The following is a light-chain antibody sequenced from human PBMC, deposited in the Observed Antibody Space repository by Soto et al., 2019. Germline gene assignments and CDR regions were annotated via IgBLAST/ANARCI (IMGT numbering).Light chain of an antibody. CDR1: QDISNY. Sequence: DIQMTQSPSSLSASVGDRVTITCRASQDISNYLAWFQQKPGKAPQSLIFAASSLQVGVPSRFSGTGSGTDFTLTINRLQPEDFATYYCQQYESYPLTFGQGTRLE. CDR3: QQYESYPLT. CDR2: AAS. J-gene: IGKJ5*01. V-gene: IGKV1-16*01.